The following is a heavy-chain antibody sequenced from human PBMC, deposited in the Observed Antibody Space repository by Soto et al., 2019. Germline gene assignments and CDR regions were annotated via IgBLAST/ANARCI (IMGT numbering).Heavy chain of an antibody. Sequence: SETLSLTCTVSGGSISSGDYYWSWIRQPPGKGLEWIGYIYYSGSTYYNPSLKSRVTISVDTSKNQFSLKLSSVTAADTAVYYCARDKAYCGGDCYSGYNWFDPWGRGTLVTVSS. D-gene: IGHD2-21*02. V-gene: IGHV4-30-4*01. CDR1: GGSISSGDYY. CDR2: IYYSGST. CDR3: ARDKAYCGGDCYSGYNWFDP. J-gene: IGHJ5*02.